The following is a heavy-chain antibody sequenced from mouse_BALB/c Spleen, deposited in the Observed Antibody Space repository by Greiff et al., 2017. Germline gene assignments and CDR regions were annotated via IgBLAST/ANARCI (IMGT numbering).Heavy chain of an antibody. J-gene: IGHJ3*01. CDR1: GFTFSSFG. Sequence: DVHLVESGGGLVQPGGSRKLSCAASGFTFSSFGMHWVRQAPEKGLEWVAYISSGSSTIYYADTVKGRFTISRDNPKNTLFLQMTSLRSEDTAMYYCARSSYGNYVAYWGQGTLVTVSA. V-gene: IGHV5-17*02. CDR2: ISSGSSTI. CDR3: ARSSYGNYVAY. D-gene: IGHD2-10*02.